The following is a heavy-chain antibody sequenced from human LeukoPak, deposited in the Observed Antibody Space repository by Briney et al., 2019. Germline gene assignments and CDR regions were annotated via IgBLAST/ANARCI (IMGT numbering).Heavy chain of an antibody. D-gene: IGHD6-13*01. J-gene: IGHJ4*02. CDR3: AGTKNIAAAGRLDY. CDR2: LYSVGDT. V-gene: IGHV3-53*01. CDR1: GFTVSTNY. Sequence: PGGSVRLSCAASGFTVSTNYMNWVRQAPGKGLEWVSVLYSVGDTYYGDSVKGRFTISRDNSKNTLYLQMNSLRAEDTAVYYCAGTKNIAAAGRLDYWGQGTLVTVSS.